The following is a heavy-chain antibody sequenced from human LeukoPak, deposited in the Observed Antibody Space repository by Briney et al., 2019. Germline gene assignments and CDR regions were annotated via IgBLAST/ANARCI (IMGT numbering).Heavy chain of an antibody. CDR2: ISGYNGNT. J-gene: IGHJ4*02. CDR1: GYTFTNHG. D-gene: IGHD4-17*01. V-gene: IGHV1-18*01. CDR3: ARDLSLGRQDDGEPFDY. Sequence: ASVKVSCKTFGYTFTNHGISWVRQAPGQGLEWMGWISGYNGNTNYVQKFRGRVTMTTDTSTSTAYMELRSLSSDDTALYYCARDLSLGRQDDGEPFDYWGQGTLVTVSS.